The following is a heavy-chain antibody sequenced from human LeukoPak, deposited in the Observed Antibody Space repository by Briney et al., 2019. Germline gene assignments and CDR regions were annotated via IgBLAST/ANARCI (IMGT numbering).Heavy chain of an antibody. D-gene: IGHD3-22*01. J-gene: IGHJ3*02. CDR2: IRSKAYGGTT. V-gene: IGHV3-49*03. CDR3: TTPRGIYDSSGYYYGPYDAFDI. Sequence: GGSLRLSCTASGFTFGDYAMSWFRQAPGKGLEWVGFIRSKAYGGTTEYAASVKGRFTISRDDSESIAYLQMNSLKTEDTAVYYCTTPRGIYDSSGYYYGPYDAFDIWGQGTMVTVSS. CDR1: GFTFGDYA.